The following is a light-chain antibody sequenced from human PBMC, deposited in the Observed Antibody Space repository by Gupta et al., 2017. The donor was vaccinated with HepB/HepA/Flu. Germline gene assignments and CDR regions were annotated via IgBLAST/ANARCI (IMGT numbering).Light chain of an antibody. J-gene: IGLJ3*02. V-gene: IGLV1-40*01. CDR3: QSYDSGLSVWV. Sequence: QFVLTQPPSVSGAPGQRVTITCTGSDSDIGAYVDVHWSQHVAGRAPKLLIYGNTNRPSGVPDRFSGSKSGTAASLAITGLQAEDEADYYRQSYDSGLSVWVFGGGTKVTVL. CDR1: DSDIGAYVD. CDR2: GNT.